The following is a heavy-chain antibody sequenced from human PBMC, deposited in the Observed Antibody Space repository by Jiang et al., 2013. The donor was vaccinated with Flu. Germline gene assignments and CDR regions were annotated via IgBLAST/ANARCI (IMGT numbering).Heavy chain of an antibody. V-gene: IGHV1-18*04. J-gene: IGHJ4*02. Sequence: GAEVKQPGASVKVSCKAAGYTFTNYGINWVRQAPGQGLEWMGWISPYNGNTNYAQKLQGKITMTTDTSTTTAYMELRSLTSDDTAVYYCARGAYDILTSSDYWGQGTLVAVSS. CDR3: ARGAYDILTSSDY. CDR2: ISPYNGNT. CDR1: GYTFTNYG. D-gene: IGHD3-9*01.